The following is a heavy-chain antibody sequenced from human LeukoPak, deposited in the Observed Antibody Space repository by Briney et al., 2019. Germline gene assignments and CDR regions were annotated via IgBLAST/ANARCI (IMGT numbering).Heavy chain of an antibody. CDR1: GYSFTSYW. D-gene: IGHD6-13*01. CDR3: ARRAEGIAAADRGAFDI. CDR2: IYPGDSDT. Sequence: GESLKISCKGSGYSFTSYWIGWVRQMPGKGLEWMGIIYPGDSDTRYSPSFQGQVTISADKSISTAYLQWSSLKASDTAMYYRARRAEGIAAADRGAFDIWGQGTMVTVSS. V-gene: IGHV5-51*01. J-gene: IGHJ3*02.